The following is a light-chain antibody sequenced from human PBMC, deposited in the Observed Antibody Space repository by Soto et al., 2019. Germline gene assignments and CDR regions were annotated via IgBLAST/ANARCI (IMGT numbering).Light chain of an antibody. CDR3: AAWDDSLKGVV. J-gene: IGLJ2*01. CDR2: SNN. V-gene: IGLV1-44*01. CDR1: SSNIGSNT. Sequence: QSVLTQPPSASGTPGQRVTISCSGSSSNIGSNTVNCYQQLPGTAPNLLIYSNNQRPSGVPDRFSGSKSGTPASLAISGLQSEDEADYYCAAWDDSLKGVVFGGGTKVTVL.